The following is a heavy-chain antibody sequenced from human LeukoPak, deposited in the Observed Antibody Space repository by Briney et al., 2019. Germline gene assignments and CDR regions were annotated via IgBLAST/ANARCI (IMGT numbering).Heavy chain of an antibody. CDR1: GGSISSSSYY. V-gene: IGHV4-39*01. J-gene: IGHJ5*02. Sequence: SETLSLTCTVSGGSISSSSYYWGWIRQPPGKGLECIGSIYYSGSTYYNPSLKSRVTISVDTSKNQFSLKLSSVTAADTAVHYCARQGSARSGYSRNWFDPWGQGTLVTVSS. D-gene: IGHD3-22*01. CDR3: ARQGSARSGYSRNWFDP. CDR2: IYYSGST.